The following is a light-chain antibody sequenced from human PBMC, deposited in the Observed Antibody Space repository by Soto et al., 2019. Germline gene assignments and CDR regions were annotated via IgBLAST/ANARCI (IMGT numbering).Light chain of an antibody. CDR1: QSISSW. CDR3: QQYESYSPWT. CDR2: KAS. V-gene: IGKV1-5*03. Sequence: DIQMSQSPSTLSASVGDRLTITCRASQSISSWLAWYQQKPGKAPKLLIYKASSLESGVPSRFSGSGSGTEFTLTISNLQPDDFATYYCQQYESYSPWTFGQGTKVDI. J-gene: IGKJ1*01.